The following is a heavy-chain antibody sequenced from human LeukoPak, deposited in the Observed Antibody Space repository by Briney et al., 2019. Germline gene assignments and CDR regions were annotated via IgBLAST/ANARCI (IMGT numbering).Heavy chain of an antibody. Sequence: ASVKVSCKASGYTFTDYYMHWVRQAPGQGLEWMGWISPDSGGTNYAQKFQGRVTMTRDTSISTAYMELRSLRSDDTAVYYCAREMERYCSGGSCYSWSDYWGQGTLVTVSS. CDR1: GYTFTDYY. J-gene: IGHJ4*02. V-gene: IGHV1-2*02. CDR3: AREMERYCSGGSCYSWSDY. D-gene: IGHD2-15*01. CDR2: ISPDSGGT.